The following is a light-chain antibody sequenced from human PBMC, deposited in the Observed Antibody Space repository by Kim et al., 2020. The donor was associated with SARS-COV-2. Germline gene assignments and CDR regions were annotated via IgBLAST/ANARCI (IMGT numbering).Light chain of an antibody. V-gene: IGKV3-20*01. Sequence: SPGERATHTCRASQGVISSYLAWYQQKPGQAPRLLIYGAASRATGIPDRFSGSGSGTDFTLTISRLEPEEFAVYYCQQYGSSPGYSFGQGTKLEI. J-gene: IGKJ2*03. CDR3: QQYGSSPGYS. CDR1: QGVISSY. CDR2: GAA.